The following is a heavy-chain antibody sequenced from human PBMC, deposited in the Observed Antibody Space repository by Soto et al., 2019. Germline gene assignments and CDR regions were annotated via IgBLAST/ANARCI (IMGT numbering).Heavy chain of an antibody. Sequence: PSETLSLTCGVYGGSFSVYHWSLIRQAPGKGLEWIGEINQSGSTNYSPSLKSRVTMSVDTSKKQFSLKLNSVTAADTALYYCATRDYDYGMDFWGQGTSVTVSS. CDR3: ATRDYDYGMDF. V-gene: IGHV4-34*01. CDR2: INQSGST. J-gene: IGHJ6*02. CDR1: GGSFSVYH.